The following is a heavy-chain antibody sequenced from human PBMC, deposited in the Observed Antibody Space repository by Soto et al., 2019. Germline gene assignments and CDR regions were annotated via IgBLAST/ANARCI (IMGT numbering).Heavy chain of an antibody. J-gene: IGHJ4*02. CDR1: GFNFSSYS. Sequence: GGSMRLSCAASGFNFSSYSLSWLSQAAGKGLEWVSGISGSGQTTHYKDSVKGRFTISRDNFRNTLYLQVNSLRADDTSVYDGAYSRVASWTKNFFNYWGQGALVTVSS. CDR2: ISGSGQTT. D-gene: IGHD2-15*01. CDR3: AYSRVASWTKNFFNY. V-gene: IGHV3-23*01.